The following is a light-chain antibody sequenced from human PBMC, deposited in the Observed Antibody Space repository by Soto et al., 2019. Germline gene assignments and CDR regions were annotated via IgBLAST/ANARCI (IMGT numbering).Light chain of an antibody. Sequence: EIVMTQAPATLSVSPGERATRSCRASQSVSSILAWYQQKPGQAPRLHSYGASTRATGIPARFSGSGSGTEFTLTISRLQSEDFAVYYCQLYNNWPPLTFGGGKKVEIK. V-gene: IGKV3-15*01. CDR2: GAS. CDR3: QLYNNWPPLT. CDR1: QSVSSI. J-gene: IGKJ4*01.